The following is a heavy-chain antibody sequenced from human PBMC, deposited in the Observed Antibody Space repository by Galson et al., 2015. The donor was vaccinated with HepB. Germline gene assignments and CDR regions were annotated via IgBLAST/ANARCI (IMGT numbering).Heavy chain of an antibody. V-gene: IGHV3-33*06. J-gene: IGHJ3*02. CDR3: AKVTVIGAWDGFDI. CDR2: IWYDGSNE. CDR1: GFTFNSYG. D-gene: IGHD2-21*01. Sequence: SLRLSCAASGFTFNSYGIHWVRQAPGKGLEWVAVIWYDGSNEYYADSVKGRFTISRDNSKCTLYLLMNSLRAEDTAVYYCAKVTVIGAWDGFDIWGQGTVVTVSS.